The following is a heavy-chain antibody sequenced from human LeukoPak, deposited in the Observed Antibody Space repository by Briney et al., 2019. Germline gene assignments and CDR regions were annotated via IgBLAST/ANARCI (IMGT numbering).Heavy chain of an antibody. V-gene: IGHV4-39*07. CDR2: FYYSGST. CDR1: GGSISSSSYY. Sequence: SETLSLTCTVSGGSISSSSYYWGWIRQPPGKGLEWIGSFYYSGSTYYNPSLKSRVTISVDMSKNQFSLKLSSVTAADTAVYYCARDRRAVAAPGLDPWGQGTLVTVSS. J-gene: IGHJ5*02. D-gene: IGHD6-19*01. CDR3: ARDRRAVAAPGLDP.